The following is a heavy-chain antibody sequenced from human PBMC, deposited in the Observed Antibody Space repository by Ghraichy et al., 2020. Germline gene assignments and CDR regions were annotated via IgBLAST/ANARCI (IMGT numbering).Heavy chain of an antibody. CDR2: ISGSGGST. D-gene: IGHD6-25*01. Sequence: GALRLSCSASGFTFSSYAMSWVRQAPGKGLEWVSAISGSGGSTYYADSVKGRFTISRDNSKNTLYLQMNSLRAEDTAVYYCARGASTATPSDSFYGLDVWGQGTTVTVSS. CDR3: ARGASTATPSDSFYGLDV. V-gene: IGHV3-23*01. J-gene: IGHJ6*02. CDR1: GFTFSSYA.